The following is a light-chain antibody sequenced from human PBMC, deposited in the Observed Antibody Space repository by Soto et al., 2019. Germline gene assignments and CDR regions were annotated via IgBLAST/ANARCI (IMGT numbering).Light chain of an antibody. CDR2: AAS. Sequence: DIQMTQSPSSLSASVGFRFTITCRASQSISSYLNWYQQKPGKAPKLMIYAASSLQSGVPSRFSGSGYGTDFNLTISSLQTEDFATYYCQQANSFPITFGQGTRLEI. V-gene: IGKV1-39*01. CDR3: QQANSFPIT. CDR1: QSISSY. J-gene: IGKJ5*01.